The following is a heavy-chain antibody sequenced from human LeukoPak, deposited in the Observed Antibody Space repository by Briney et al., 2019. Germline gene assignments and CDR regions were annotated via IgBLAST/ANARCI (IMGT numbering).Heavy chain of an antibody. Sequence: SETLSHTCTVSGGSISSYYWSWIRQPPGKGLEWIGYIYYSGSTNYNPSLKSRVTISVDTSKNQFSLKLSSVTAADTAVYYCARESVVAAIEGFDYWGQGTLVTVSS. CDR2: IYYSGST. V-gene: IGHV4-59*01. D-gene: IGHD2-15*01. J-gene: IGHJ4*02. CDR3: ARESVVAAIEGFDY. CDR1: GGSISSYY.